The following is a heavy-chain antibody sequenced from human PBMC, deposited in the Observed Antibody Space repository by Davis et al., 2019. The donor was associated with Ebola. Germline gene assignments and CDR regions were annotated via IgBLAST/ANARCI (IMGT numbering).Heavy chain of an antibody. J-gene: IGHJ4*02. Sequence: ASVKVSCKASGYTFTGYYMHWVRQAPGQGLEWMGIINPSGGSTSYAQKFQGRVTMTTDTSTSTAYMELRSLRSDDTAVYYCARSGRSEWLVLFDYWGQGTLVTVSS. D-gene: IGHD6-19*01. V-gene: IGHV1-46*01. CDR1: GYTFTGYY. CDR3: ARSGRSEWLVLFDY. CDR2: INPSGGST.